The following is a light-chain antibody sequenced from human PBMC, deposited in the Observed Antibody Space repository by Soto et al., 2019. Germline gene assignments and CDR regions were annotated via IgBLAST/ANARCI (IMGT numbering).Light chain of an antibody. CDR2: TAS. CDR1: QRIDTW. Sequence: DIQMTQSPSTLSGSVGDRVSITCRASQRIDTWLAWYQQQPGKVPKLLIYTASTLQSGVPSRFSGSGSGAEFTLTISSLQPEDFATYYCQQYNTYPWTFGQGTKVDI. CDR3: QQYNTYPWT. V-gene: IGKV1-5*03. J-gene: IGKJ1*01.